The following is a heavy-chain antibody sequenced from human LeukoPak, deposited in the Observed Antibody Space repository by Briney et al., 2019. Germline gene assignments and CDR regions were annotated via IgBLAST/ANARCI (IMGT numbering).Heavy chain of an antibody. V-gene: IGHV4-39*01. CDR2: IYYSGST. CDR1: GGSISSSSYY. D-gene: IGHD1-26*01. Sequence: SETLSLTCTVSGGSISSSSYYWGWIRQPPGKGLEWIGSIYYSGSTYYNPSLKSRVTISVDTSKNQFSLKLSSVTAADTAVYYCARRLRSGGYYFDYWGQGTLVTVSS. J-gene: IGHJ4*02. CDR3: ARRLRSGGYYFDY.